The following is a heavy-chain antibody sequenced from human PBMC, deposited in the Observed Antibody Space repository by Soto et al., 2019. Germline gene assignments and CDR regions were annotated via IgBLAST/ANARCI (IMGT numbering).Heavy chain of an antibody. CDR1: GFTFSSYA. J-gene: IGHJ4*02. Sequence: QVQLVESGGGVVQPGRSLRLSCAASGFTFSSYAMHWVRQAPGKGLEWVAVISYDGSNKYYADSVKGRFTISRDNSKNTLYLQMNSLRAEDTAVYYWARRTEWFRGIDYWGQGTLVTVSS. CDR2: ISYDGSNK. D-gene: IGHD3-3*01. V-gene: IGHV3-30-3*01. CDR3: ARRTEWFRGIDY.